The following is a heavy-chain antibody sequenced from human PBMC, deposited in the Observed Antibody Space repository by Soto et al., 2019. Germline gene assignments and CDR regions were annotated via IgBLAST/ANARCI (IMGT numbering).Heavy chain of an antibody. CDR2: IIPILGIA. CDR1: GGTFSSYA. V-gene: IGHV1-69*10. D-gene: IGHD2-15*01. Sequence: ASVKVSCKASGGTFSSYAISWVRQAPGQGLEWMGGIIPILGIANYAQKFQGRVTITADKSTSTAYMELSSLRSEDTAVYYCARGGVSEGYCSGGSCYFDYWGQGTLVTVSS. CDR3: ARGGVSEGYCSGGSCYFDY. J-gene: IGHJ4*02.